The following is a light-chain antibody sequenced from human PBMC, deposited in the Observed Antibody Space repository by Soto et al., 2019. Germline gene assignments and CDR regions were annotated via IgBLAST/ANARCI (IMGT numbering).Light chain of an antibody. CDR1: SRDVGGYNS. CDR2: EVT. V-gene: IGLV2-14*01. J-gene: IGLJ1*01. Sequence: QSALTQPASVSGSPGQSITISCTGPSRDVGGYNSVSWYQQHPGKAPKLMIYEVTNRPSGVSNRFSGSKSGNTASLTISGLQAEDEADYYCSSYTSGSALYVFGTGTKVTVL. CDR3: SSYTSGSALYV.